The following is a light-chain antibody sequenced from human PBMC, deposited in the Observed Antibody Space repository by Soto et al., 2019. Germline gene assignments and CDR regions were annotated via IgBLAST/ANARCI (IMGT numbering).Light chain of an antibody. CDR2: DAF. CDR3: QQFKTYSLK. CDR1: QSINNW. V-gene: IGKV1-5*01. J-gene: IGKJ4*01. Sequence: IQMTHSPYTLSASVGDRATITCRASQSINNWLAWYQQKPGKAPKLLIFDAFNLESGVPFRFSGSGFGTEFTLTISSLQPDDSATYYCQQFKTYSLKFGGGTTVDIK.